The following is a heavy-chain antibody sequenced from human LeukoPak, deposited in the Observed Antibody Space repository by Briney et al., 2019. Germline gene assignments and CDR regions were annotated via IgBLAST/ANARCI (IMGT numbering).Heavy chain of an antibody. CDR2: ISAYNGNT. Sequence: GASVKVSCKASGYTFTSYGISWVRQAPGQGLEWMGWISAYNGNTNYAQKLQGRVTMTTDTSTSTAYMELRSLRSDDTAVYYCARFLAYGSGSYKYYYDSSGHYYSDYWGQGTLVTVSS. D-gene: IGHD3-22*01. V-gene: IGHV1-18*01. CDR3: ARFLAYGSGSYKYYYDSSGHYYSDY. J-gene: IGHJ4*02. CDR1: GYTFTSYG.